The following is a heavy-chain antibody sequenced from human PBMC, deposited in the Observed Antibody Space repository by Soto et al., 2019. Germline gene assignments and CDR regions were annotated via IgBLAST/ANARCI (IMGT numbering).Heavy chain of an antibody. V-gene: IGHV1-8*01. D-gene: IGHD3-3*01. CDR2: MDPNSGST. CDR3: ASERKFDFWRKGLDV. Sequence: QEQLVQSGAEVKKPGASVKVSCKASGYTFTSYDINWVRQAPGQGLEWLGWMDPNSGSTGYAQNFQGRVTMTRNISINTAHMALSSLRSEETAVYSCASERKFDFWRKGLDVWGQGTTVTVSS. CDR1: GYTFTSYD. J-gene: IGHJ6*02.